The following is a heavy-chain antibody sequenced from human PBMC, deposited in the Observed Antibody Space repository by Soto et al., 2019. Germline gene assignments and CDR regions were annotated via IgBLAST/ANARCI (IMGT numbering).Heavy chain of an antibody. CDR1: GFTFGNYA. Sequence: EEQLVESGGGLVQPGRSLRLSCAASGFTFGNYAMYWVRQAPGKGLEWVSGLTWNSGTIGYADSVKGRFTISRDNAKNSLYLQMNSLRAEDTAVYYCARGEGDSSGYYWLGVGLLHPLDYWGQGTLVTVSS. CDR2: LTWNSGTI. J-gene: IGHJ4*02. V-gene: IGHV3-9*01. D-gene: IGHD3-22*01. CDR3: ARGEGDSSGYYWLGVGLLHPLDY.